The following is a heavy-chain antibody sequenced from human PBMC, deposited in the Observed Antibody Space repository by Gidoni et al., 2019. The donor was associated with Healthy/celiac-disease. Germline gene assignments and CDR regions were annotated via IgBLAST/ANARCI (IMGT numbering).Heavy chain of an antibody. Sequence: QVQLQESGPGLVKPSETLSLPCTVSGVSISSYYWSWIRQPPGKGLEWIGYIYYSGSTNYNPSRKSRVTISVDTSKNQFSLKLSSVTAADTAVYYCARVGGGSSGWYSPDLWGQGTLVTVSS. CDR3: ARVGGGSSGWYSPDL. CDR2: IYYSGST. CDR1: GVSISSYY. V-gene: IGHV4-59*01. D-gene: IGHD6-19*01. J-gene: IGHJ4*02.